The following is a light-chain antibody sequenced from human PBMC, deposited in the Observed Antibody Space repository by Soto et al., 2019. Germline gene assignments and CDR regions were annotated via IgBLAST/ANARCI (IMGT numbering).Light chain of an antibody. CDR3: QQYNNGWT. CDR2: DAS. Sequence: DIQVPQSPSTLSASVGDRVTITCRASESMKGWLAWYQQKPGKAPKLLIYDASSLKGGVPSRFSGSGSGTEFTLTISSLQPDDFTTYYCQQYNNGWTFGQGTKVEIK. J-gene: IGKJ1*01. V-gene: IGKV1-5*01. CDR1: ESMKGW.